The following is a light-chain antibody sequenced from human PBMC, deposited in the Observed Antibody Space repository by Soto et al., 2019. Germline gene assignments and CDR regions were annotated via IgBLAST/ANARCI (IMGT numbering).Light chain of an antibody. CDR3: QQYNFWPRMYT. CDR1: QRVSSY. J-gene: IGKJ2*01. V-gene: IGKV3-15*01. CDR2: GAS. Sequence: IVMTQSPATLSVSPGERATLSCRASQRVSSYLAWYQQKPGQAPRLLIYGASTRATGIPARFSGSGSGTEFTLTISSLQSEDFAVYYCQQYNFWPRMYTFGQGTKLELK.